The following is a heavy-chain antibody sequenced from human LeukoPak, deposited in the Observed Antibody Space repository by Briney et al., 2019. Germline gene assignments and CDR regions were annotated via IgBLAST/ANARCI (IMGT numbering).Heavy chain of an antibody. Sequence: PGGSLRLSCAASGFTFSSYSMNWVRQAPGKGLEWVSSISGSSTYIYYADSMKGRFTISRDNAKNSLYLQMNSLRAEDTAVYYCAKDLDYGDYIDNWGQGTLVTVSS. V-gene: IGHV3-21*04. CDR1: GFTFSSYS. J-gene: IGHJ4*02. CDR3: AKDLDYGDYIDN. CDR2: ISGSSTYI. D-gene: IGHD4-17*01.